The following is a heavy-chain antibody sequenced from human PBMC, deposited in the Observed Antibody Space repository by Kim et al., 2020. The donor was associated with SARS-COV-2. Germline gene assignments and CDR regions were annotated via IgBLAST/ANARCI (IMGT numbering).Heavy chain of an antibody. CDR1: GASFSVYY. J-gene: IGHJ5*02. V-gene: IGHV4-34*01. CDR3: ARHAAAGGSNWFDP. D-gene: IGHD6-13*01. CDR2: INNSGST. Sequence: SETLSLTCAVYGASFSVYYWSWIRQPPGKGLEWIGEINNSGSTNYNPSLKSRVIISLHTSKNQFSLKLSSVTAADTAVYYCARHAAAGGSNWFDPWGQGTLVTVSS.